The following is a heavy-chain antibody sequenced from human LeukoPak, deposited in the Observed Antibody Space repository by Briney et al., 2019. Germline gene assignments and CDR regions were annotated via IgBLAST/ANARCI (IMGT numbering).Heavy chain of an antibody. D-gene: IGHD7-27*01. CDR2: IYYSGGT. V-gene: IGHV4-59*05. Sequence: GSLRLSCAASGFTVSRNYMSWVRQPPGKGLEWIGSIYYSGGTYYNPSLKSRVIIFVDTSKNQLSLRLTSVTAEDTAVYHCATLDWGSGGSGSFDFWGQGTLVTVSS. J-gene: IGHJ4*02. CDR3: ATLDWGSGGSGSFDF. CDR1: GFTVSRNY.